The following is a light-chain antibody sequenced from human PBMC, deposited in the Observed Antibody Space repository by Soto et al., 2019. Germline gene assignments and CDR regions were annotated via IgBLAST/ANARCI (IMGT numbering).Light chain of an antibody. CDR1: QSVSSSY. J-gene: IGKJ5*01. CDR2: GAS. Sequence: IGLTQSAGTLSLSPGERATLSCRASQSVSSSYLAWYQQKPGQTPRLLIYGASSRATGIPDRFSGSGSGTDFTLTISRLEPEDFAVYYCQQYGSSSWTFGQGTRLEN. CDR3: QQYGSSSWT. V-gene: IGKV3-20*01.